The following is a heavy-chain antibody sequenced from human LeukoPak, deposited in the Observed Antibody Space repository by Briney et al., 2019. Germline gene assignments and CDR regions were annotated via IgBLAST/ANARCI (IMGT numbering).Heavy chain of an antibody. CDR2: VDPEDGET. V-gene: IGHV1-69-2*01. J-gene: IGHJ4*02. D-gene: IGHD4-17*01. CDR1: GYTFIDYY. CDR3: VTVPTAPIDH. Sequence: GATVKISCKASGYTFIDYYMHWVQQAPGKGPEWMGRVDPEDGETAYADKFQGRVTITADTSTDTAYMELSGLRSGDTAVYYCVTVPTAPIDHWGQGTLVSVSS.